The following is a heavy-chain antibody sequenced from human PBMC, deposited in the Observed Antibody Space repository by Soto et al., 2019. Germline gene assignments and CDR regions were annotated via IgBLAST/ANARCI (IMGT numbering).Heavy chain of an antibody. Sequence: PSETLSLTCTVSGGSISSSSYYWGWIRQPPGKGLEWIGSIYYSGSTYYNPSLKSRVTISVDTSKNQFSLKLSSVTAADTAVYYCARHNFWSGYLLYWFDPWGQGTLVTVSS. CDR3: ARHNFWSGYLLYWFDP. CDR1: GGSISSSSYY. D-gene: IGHD3-3*01. J-gene: IGHJ5*02. V-gene: IGHV4-39*01. CDR2: IYYSGST.